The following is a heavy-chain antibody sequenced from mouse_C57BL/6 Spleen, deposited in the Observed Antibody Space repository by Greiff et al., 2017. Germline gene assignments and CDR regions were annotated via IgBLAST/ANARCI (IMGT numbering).Heavy chain of an antibody. Sequence: QVQLQQSGAELVRPGASVTLSCKASGYTFTDYEMHWVKQTPVHGLEWIGAIDPETGGTAYNQKFKGKAILTADQSSSTAYMELRRLTSEDSAVYYCTGSGYYYGRYFDVWGTGTTVTVSS. CDR3: TGSGYYYGRYFDV. D-gene: IGHD1-1*01. CDR2: IDPETGGT. CDR1: GYTFTDYE. J-gene: IGHJ1*03. V-gene: IGHV1-15*01.